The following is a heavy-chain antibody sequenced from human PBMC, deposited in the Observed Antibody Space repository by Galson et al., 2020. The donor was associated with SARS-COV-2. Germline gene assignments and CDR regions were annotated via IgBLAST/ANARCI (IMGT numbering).Heavy chain of an antibody. V-gene: IGHV4-59*11. CDR1: AGSLSSHY. CDR2: IYYSGST. Sequence: SETLSLTCTVSAGSLSSHYWSWIRLPPGKGLEWNGYIYYSGSTTYNPSLKSRITISVDTAKNQFSLMLSSVTAADTAVYYCARRRATPPYFDLWGRGTLVSVS. J-gene: IGHJ2*01. CDR3: ARRRATPPYFDL.